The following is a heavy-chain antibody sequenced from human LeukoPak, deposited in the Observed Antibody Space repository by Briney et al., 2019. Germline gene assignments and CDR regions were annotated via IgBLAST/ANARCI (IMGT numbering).Heavy chain of an antibody. CDR3: AKGGDVLTGYYFDT. CDR1: GFTVSDNY. Sequence: GGSLRLSCAASGFTVSDNYMNWVRQAPGKGLVWVSGLSWNSYSTYYADSVKGRFTVSRDNAKKSLYLQMNSLRAEDTALYYCAKGGDVLTGYYFDTWGQGTLVTVSS. J-gene: IGHJ4*02. CDR2: LSWNSYST. D-gene: IGHD3-9*01. V-gene: IGHV3-9*01.